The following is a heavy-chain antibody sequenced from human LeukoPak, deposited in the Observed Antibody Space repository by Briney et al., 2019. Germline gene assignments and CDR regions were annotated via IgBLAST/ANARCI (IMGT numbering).Heavy chain of an antibody. CDR2: ISGSGGST. D-gene: IGHD2-15*01. CDR1: GFTFSSYA. CDR3: AKGCSGGSCYN. Sequence: GGSLRLSCSASGFTFSSYAMSWVRQAPGKGLEWVSAISGSGGSTYYADSVKGRFTISRDNSKNTLYLQMNSLRAEDTAVYYCAKGCSGGSCYNWGQGTLVTVSS. J-gene: IGHJ4*02. V-gene: IGHV3-23*01.